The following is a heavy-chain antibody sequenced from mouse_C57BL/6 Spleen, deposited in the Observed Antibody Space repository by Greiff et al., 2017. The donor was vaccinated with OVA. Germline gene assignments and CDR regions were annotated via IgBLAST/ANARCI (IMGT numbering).Heavy chain of an antibody. V-gene: IGHV1-18*01. CDR2: LNPNNGGT. CDR1: GYTFTDYN. J-gene: IGHJ1*03. Sequence: VQLKQSGPELVKPGASVKIPCKASGYTFTDYNMDWVKQSHGKSLEWIGDLNPNNGGTIYNQKFKGKVTLTVDKSYSTAYMELRSLTSEDTAVYNCATYRGSDYDEWYFDVWGKGTTVTVSS. CDR3: ATYRGSDYDEWYFDV. D-gene: IGHD2-4*01.